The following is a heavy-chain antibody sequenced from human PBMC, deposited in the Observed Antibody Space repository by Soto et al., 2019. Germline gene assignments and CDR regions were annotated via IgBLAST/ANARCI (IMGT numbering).Heavy chain of an antibody. Sequence: ASVKVSCKASGYTFTSYDINWVRQATGQGLEWMGWMNPNSGNTGYAQKFQGRVTMTRNTSISTAYMELSSLRSEDTAVYYCASDGTYGDYDPLGWLDSWGQRTLVTVSS. J-gene: IGHJ5*01. D-gene: IGHD4-17*01. V-gene: IGHV1-8*01. CDR2: MNPNSGNT. CDR1: GYTFTSYD. CDR3: ASDGTYGDYDPLGWLDS.